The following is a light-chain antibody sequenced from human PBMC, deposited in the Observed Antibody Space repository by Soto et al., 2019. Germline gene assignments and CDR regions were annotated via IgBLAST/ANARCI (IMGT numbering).Light chain of an antibody. CDR3: QQSGSSSGWT. CDR1: QSVSSSY. V-gene: IGKV3-20*01. CDR2: GAS. Sequence: EIVLTQSPGTLSLSPGERATLSCRASQSVSSSYLAWYQQKPGQAPRLLIYGASSMATGIPDRFSGSGSGTDFTLTISRLEPEDFAVYYCQQSGSSSGWTFGQGTNVEIK. J-gene: IGKJ1*01.